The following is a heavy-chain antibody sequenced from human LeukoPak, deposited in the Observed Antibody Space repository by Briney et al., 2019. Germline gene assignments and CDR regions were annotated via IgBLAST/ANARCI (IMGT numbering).Heavy chain of an antibody. D-gene: IGHD3-10*01. J-gene: IGHJ4*02. V-gene: IGHV4-39*01. CDR2: SYYSGST. CDR1: GGSISGSSYY. Sequence: PSETLSLTCTVSGGSISGSSYYWGWIRQPPGKGLEWIGSSYYSGSTYYNPSLKSRVTISVDTSKNQFSLKLSSVTAADTAVYYCARRGETDYWGQGTLVTVSS. CDR3: ARRGETDY.